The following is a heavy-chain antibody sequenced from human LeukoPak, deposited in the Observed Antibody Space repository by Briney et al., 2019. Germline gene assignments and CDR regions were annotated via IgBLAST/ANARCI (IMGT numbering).Heavy chain of an antibody. D-gene: IGHD3-9*01. CDR2: IYPGGST. Sequence: GGSLRLSCAASALTVSSNYMSWVRQAPGKGLEWVSVIYPGGSTYYADSVKGRFTISRDNSKNTLYLQMNSLRAEDTAVYYCAKNGDILTGYPFDYWGQGTLVTVSS. V-gene: IGHV3-53*01. CDR1: ALTVSSNY. J-gene: IGHJ4*02. CDR3: AKNGDILTGYPFDY.